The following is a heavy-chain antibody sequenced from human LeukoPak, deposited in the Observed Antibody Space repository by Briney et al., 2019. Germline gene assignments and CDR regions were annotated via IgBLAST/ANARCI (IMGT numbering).Heavy chain of an antibody. V-gene: IGHV1-8*01. Sequence: ASVKVSCKASGYTFTSYDINWVRQATGQGLEWMGWMNPNSGNTGYAQKFQGRVTITADESTSTAYMELSSLRSEDTAVYYCARDAISGYYWVYWGQGTLVTVSS. D-gene: IGHD3-22*01. CDR2: MNPNSGNT. CDR1: GYTFTSYD. CDR3: ARDAISGYYWVY. J-gene: IGHJ4*02.